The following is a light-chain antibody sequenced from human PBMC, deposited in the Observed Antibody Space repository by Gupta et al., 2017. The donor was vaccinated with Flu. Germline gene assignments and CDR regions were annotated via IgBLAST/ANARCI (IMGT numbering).Light chain of an antibody. J-gene: IGLJ2*01. V-gene: IGLV2-8*01. Sequence: QSALTQPPTASGSLGQSVTISCTGSSSDVGGYNFVSWYQQHSGKAPKLMIYDLNRRPSGVPVRFSGSQSGNTASLTVSGLQAEDEADYYCSSYAGTNNLVFGGGTRLTVL. CDR2: DLN. CDR3: SSYAGTNNLV. CDR1: SSDVGGYNF.